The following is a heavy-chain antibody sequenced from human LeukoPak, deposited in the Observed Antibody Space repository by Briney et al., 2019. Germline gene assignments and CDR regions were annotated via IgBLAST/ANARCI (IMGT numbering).Heavy chain of an antibody. CDR3: ARTKSVCWFDP. V-gene: IGHV4-4*02. J-gene: IGHJ5*02. Sequence: SETLSLTCSVSGDSISSRNWWTWVRQTPEKGLEWIGEIFHTGSTNYNPSLKSRVTISVDTSKNQFSLKLSSVTAADTAVYYCARTKSVCWFDPWGQGTLVTVSS. CDR2: IFHTGST. CDR1: GDSISSRNW.